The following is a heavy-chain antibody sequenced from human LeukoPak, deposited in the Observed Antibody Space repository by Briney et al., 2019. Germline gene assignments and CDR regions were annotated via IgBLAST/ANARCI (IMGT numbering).Heavy chain of an antibody. CDR2: INSDGSST. Sequence: PGGSLRLSCAASGLTFSSYWMHWVRQAPGKGLVWVSRINSDGSSTSYADSVKGRFTISRDNAKNTLYLQMNSLRAEDTAVYYCARRGHGYGSPFDYWGQGTLVTVSS. D-gene: IGHD5-18*01. V-gene: IGHV3-74*01. CDR1: GLTFSSYW. CDR3: ARRGHGYGSPFDY. J-gene: IGHJ4*02.